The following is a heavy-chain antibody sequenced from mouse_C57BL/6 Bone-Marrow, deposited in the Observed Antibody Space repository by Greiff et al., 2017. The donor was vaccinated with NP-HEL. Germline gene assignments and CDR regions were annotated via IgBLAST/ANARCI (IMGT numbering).Heavy chain of an antibody. Sequence: EVKLMESGGGLVQPGGSLSLSCAASGFTFTAYYMSWVRQPPGKALEWLGFIRNKANGYTTEYSASVKGRFTISRDNSQSILYLQMNALRAEDSATFYCARSSITTGYFDYWGQGTTLTVSS. CDR3: ARSSITTGYFDY. CDR1: GFTFTAYY. V-gene: IGHV7-3*01. D-gene: IGHD1-1*01. J-gene: IGHJ2*01. CDR2: IRNKANGYTT.